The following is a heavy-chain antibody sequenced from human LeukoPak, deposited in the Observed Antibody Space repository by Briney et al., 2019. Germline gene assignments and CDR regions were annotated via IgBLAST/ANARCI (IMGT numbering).Heavy chain of an antibody. Sequence: GASVKVSCKASGYIFTDYYMHWVRQAPGQGLEWMGWINPNSGGTNYAQKFQGRVTMTRDTSISTAYMELSRLRSDDTAVYYCARPNYYDSFYDYWGQGTLVTASS. CDR1: GYIFTDYY. D-gene: IGHD3-22*01. CDR3: ARPNYYDSFYDY. CDR2: INPNSGGT. V-gene: IGHV1-2*02. J-gene: IGHJ4*02.